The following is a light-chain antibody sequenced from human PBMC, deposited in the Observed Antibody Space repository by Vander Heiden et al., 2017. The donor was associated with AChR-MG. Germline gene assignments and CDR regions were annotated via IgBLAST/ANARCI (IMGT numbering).Light chain of an antibody. Sequence: DIQMTQSPSSLSASVGDRVTITCRTSQSIYNYLNWYQQKPGKAPKLLIYATSTLQSEFPSRFSGSGSGTDFTLIISSLQPEDSATYYCQQSYSTPPTFGQGTKLEIK. V-gene: IGKV1-39*01. J-gene: IGKJ2*01. CDR1: QSIYNY. CDR2: ATS. CDR3: QQSYSTPPT.